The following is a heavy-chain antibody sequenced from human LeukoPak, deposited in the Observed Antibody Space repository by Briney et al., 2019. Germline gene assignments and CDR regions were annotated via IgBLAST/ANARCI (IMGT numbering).Heavy chain of an antibody. J-gene: IGHJ4*02. Sequence: ASVKVSCKASGYTFTGYYMHWVRQAPGQGLEWMGWISPNSGGTNYAQKFQGRVTMTRDTSISTAYMELSRLRSDDTAVYYCARGGRGWYCSSTSCYLFDYWGQGTLVTVSS. V-gene: IGHV1-2*02. D-gene: IGHD2-2*01. CDR1: GYTFTGYY. CDR2: ISPNSGGT. CDR3: ARGGRGWYCSSTSCYLFDY.